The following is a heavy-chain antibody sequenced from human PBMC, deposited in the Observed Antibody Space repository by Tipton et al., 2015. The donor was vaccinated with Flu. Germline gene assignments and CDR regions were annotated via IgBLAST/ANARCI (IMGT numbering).Heavy chain of an antibody. CDR3: VRAVGAAGSY. CDR1: GFTFGSYW. J-gene: IGHJ4*02. CDR2: INQDGSET. V-gene: IGHV3-7*01. D-gene: IGHD6-13*01. Sequence: SLRLSCAASGFTFGSYWMTWVRQAPGKGLARVANINQDGSETYYVDSVKGRFTIARDNAKSSLYLQMNSLRVEDTAVYYCVRAVGAAGSYWGQGTLVTVSS.